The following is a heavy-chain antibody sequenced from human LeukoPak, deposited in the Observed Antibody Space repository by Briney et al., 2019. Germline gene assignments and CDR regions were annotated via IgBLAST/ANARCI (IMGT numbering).Heavy chain of an antibody. CDR2: ITGNGANT. V-gene: IGHV3-23*01. Sequence: GGSLRLSCAASGFTFSSYGMSWVRQAPGKGLEWVSAITGNGANTFYADSVKGRFTISRDSSKNTMYLQMNSLRAEDTALYYCARDRSGSYPNWFDPWGQGTLVTVSS. J-gene: IGHJ5*02. CDR1: GFTFSSYG. D-gene: IGHD3-10*01. CDR3: ARDRSGSYPNWFDP.